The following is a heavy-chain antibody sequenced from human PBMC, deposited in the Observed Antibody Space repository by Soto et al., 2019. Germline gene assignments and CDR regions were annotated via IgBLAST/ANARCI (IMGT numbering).Heavy chain of an antibody. CDR3: ARDRGEYSSSSSYYYYGMDV. V-gene: IGHV1-2*04. CDR1: GYTFTGYY. Sequence: VASVKVSCKASGYTFTGYYMHWVRQAPGQGLEWMGWINPNSGGTNYAQKFQGWVTMTRDTSISTAYMELSRLRSDDTAVYYCARDRGEYSSSSSYYYYGMDVWGQGTTVTVSS. D-gene: IGHD6-6*01. J-gene: IGHJ6*02. CDR2: INPNSGGT.